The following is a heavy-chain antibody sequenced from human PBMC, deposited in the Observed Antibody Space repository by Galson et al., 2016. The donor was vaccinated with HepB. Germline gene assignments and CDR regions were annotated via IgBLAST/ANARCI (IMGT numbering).Heavy chain of an antibody. CDR1: GDSVISSNW. CDR2: IYHSGGP. J-gene: IGHJ5*02. D-gene: IGHD2-2*01. Sequence: SETLSLTCTVSGDSVISSNWWNWVRQPPGKGLEWIGEIYHSGGPNYNPSLKSRVTISLDNSNNHISLRLSSVTAADTAVYYCTRARRHCSNSSCYLDPWGQGTLVTVSS. V-gene: IGHV4-4*02. CDR3: TRARRHCSNSSCYLDP.